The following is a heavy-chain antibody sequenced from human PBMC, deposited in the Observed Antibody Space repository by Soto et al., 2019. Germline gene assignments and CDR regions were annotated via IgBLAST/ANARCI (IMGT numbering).Heavy chain of an antibody. Sequence: GGSLRLSCAASGFTFSSYAMHWVRQAPGKGLEWVAVISYDGSNKYYADSVKGRFTISRDNSKNTLYLQMNSLRAEDTAVYYCARDGIEWELILAYWGQGNLVTVSS. J-gene: IGHJ4*02. CDR1: GFTFSSYA. CDR3: ARDGIEWELILAY. D-gene: IGHD1-26*01. CDR2: ISYDGSNK. V-gene: IGHV3-30-3*01.